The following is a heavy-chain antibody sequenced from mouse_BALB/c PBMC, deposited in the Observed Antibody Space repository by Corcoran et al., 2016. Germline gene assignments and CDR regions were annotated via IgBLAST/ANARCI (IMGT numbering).Heavy chain of an antibody. D-gene: IGHD2-1*01. CDR2: ILPGSGST. CDR3: ARRDGNYQFAY. Sequence: QVQLQQSGAELMKPGASVKISCKATGYTFSSYWIEWVKQRPGHGLEWIGEILPGSGSTNYNEKFKGKATFTADTSSNTAYMQLSSLTSADSAVYYCARRDGNYQFAYWGQGTLVTVSA. V-gene: IGHV1-9*01. J-gene: IGHJ3*01. CDR1: GYTFSSYW.